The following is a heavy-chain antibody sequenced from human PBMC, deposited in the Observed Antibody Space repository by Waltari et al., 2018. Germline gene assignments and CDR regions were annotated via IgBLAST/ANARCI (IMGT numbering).Heavy chain of an antibody. CDR2: NIPILGIT. J-gene: IGHJ6*03. CDR1: GGTFSSYA. CDR3: AGGLDPSADYYYYYMDV. V-gene: IGHV1-69*10. D-gene: IGHD3-16*01. Sequence: QVQLVQSGAEVKKPGSSVKVSCKASGGTFSSYAISWVRQAPGQGREWMGGNIPILGITNDAQKCQGRVTITADKSTSTAYMELSSLRSEDTAVYYCAGGLDPSADYYYYYMDVWGKGTTVTVSS.